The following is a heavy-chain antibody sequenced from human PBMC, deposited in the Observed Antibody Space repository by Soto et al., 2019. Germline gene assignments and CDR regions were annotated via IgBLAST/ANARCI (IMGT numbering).Heavy chain of an antibody. J-gene: IGHJ5*02. Sequence: PGGSLRLSCAASGFTFSSYAMSWVRQAPGKGLEWVSAISGSGGSTYYADSVKGRFTISRDNSKNTLYLQMNSLRAEDTAVYYCAKGKRIRYFDWSVPLDPWGQGTLVTSPQ. D-gene: IGHD3-9*01. V-gene: IGHV3-23*01. CDR3: AKGKRIRYFDWSVPLDP. CDR1: GFTFSSYA. CDR2: ISGSGGST.